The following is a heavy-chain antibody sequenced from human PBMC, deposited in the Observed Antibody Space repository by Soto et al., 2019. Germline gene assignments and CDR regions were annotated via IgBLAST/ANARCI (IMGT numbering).Heavy chain of an antibody. J-gene: IGHJ6*02. CDR3: AKKPPSSIQGWAFGMDV. CDR1: GFSVTTNY. Sequence: EVQLVETGGGLIQPGGSLRLSCLASGFSVTTNYIIWVRQPPGKGLEWVSTTFTGGSTHYADSVKGRFSISRANSKNTVYLQMNNLRVEDTAVYYCAKKPPSSIQGWAFGMDVWGQGTTVSVSS. V-gene: IGHV3-53*02. CDR2: TFTGGST. D-gene: IGHD1-26*01.